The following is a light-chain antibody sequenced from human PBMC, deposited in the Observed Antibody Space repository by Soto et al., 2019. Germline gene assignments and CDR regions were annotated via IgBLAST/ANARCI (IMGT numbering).Light chain of an antibody. CDR3: QQAHSFPLT. CDR1: QFMSW. J-gene: IGKJ4*01. V-gene: IGKV1D-12*01. Sequence: DIQMTQSPSSVSASVGDRVTITCRASQFMSWLAWYQQKPGKAPKLLIYASSGLQSGVPSRFSGSGSGADYRLTISNVQPEDVATYYCQQAHSFPLTFGGGTKVEI. CDR2: ASS.